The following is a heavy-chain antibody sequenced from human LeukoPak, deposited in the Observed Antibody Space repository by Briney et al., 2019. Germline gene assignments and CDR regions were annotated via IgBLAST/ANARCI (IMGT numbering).Heavy chain of an antibody. D-gene: IGHD3-22*01. CDR2: IYYSGST. J-gene: IGHJ5*02. CDR1: GGSISSYY. CDR3: ARELAWYDSSGYGWFDP. V-gene: IGHV4-59*01. Sequence: PSETLSLTCTVSGGSISSYYWSWIRQPPGKGLEWIGYIYYSGSTNYNPPLKSRVTISVDTSKNQFSLKLSSVTAADTAVYYCARELAWYDSSGYGWFDPWGQGTLVTVSS.